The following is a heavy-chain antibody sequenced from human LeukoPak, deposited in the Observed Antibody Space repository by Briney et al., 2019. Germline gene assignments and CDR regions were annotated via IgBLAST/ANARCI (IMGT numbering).Heavy chain of an antibody. J-gene: IGHJ4*02. CDR3: AMTLSEYSSSPAI. D-gene: IGHD6-13*01. Sequence: PSETLSLTCTASGGSLSSSSNSYWGWIRQPPGKGLEWIGSMNYGGSSHYNPSLKSRVTISVDTSKKQFSLKLTSVTAADTAMYYCAMTLSEYSSSPAIWGQGTLVTVSS. V-gene: IGHV4-39*07. CDR1: GGSLSSSSNSY. CDR2: MNYGGSS.